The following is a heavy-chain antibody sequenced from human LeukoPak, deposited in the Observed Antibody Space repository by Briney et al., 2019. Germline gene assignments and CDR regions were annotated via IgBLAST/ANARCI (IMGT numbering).Heavy chain of an antibody. V-gene: IGHV4-30-4*01. J-gene: IGHJ5*02. CDR1: SGSISSGDYY. D-gene: IGHD2-15*01. CDR3: ARDIVVVVTATLSRHWFDP. CDR2: IYYSGST. Sequence: PSETLSLTCTVSSGSISSGDYYWSWIRQPPGKGLEWIGYIYYSGSTYYNPSLKSRLTISVDTSKNQFSLKLSSVTAADTAVYYCARDIVVVVTATLSRHWFDPWGQGTLVTVSS.